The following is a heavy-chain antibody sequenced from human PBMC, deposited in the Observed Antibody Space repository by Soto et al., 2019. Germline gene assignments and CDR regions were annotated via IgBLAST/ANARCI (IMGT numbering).Heavy chain of an antibody. V-gene: IGHV1-69*13. D-gene: IGHD3-16*02. Sequence: ASVKVSCKASGGTFSSYAISWVRQAPGQGLEWMGGIIPIFGTANYAQKFQGRVTITADESTSTAYMELSSLRSEDTAVYYRARGKDVWGSYRFPTPPFDYWGQGTLVTVSS. CDR1: GGTFSSYA. J-gene: IGHJ4*02. CDR3: ARGKDVWGSYRFPTPPFDY. CDR2: IIPIFGTA.